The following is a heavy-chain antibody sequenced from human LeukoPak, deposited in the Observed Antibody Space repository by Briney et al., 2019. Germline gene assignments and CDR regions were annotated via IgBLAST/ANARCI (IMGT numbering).Heavy chain of an antibody. V-gene: IGHV3-7*01. CDR1: GFTFSSYW. CDR3: ARDSGVEMATMNFDY. J-gene: IGHJ4*02. D-gene: IGHD5-24*01. Sequence: PGGSLRLSCAASGFTFSSYWMSWVRQAPGKGLEWVANIKQDGSEKYYVDSVKGRFTISRDNAKNSLYLQMNSLRAEDTAVYYCARDSGVEMATMNFDYWGQGTLVTVSS. CDR2: IKQDGSEK.